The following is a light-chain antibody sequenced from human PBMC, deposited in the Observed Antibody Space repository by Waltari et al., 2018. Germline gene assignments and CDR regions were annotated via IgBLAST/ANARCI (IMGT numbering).Light chain of an antibody. CDR3: QKYGTLPAT. CDR2: DAS. V-gene: IGKV3-20*01. Sequence: DIFLTQSPGTLSLSPGDGPTLSCRASQSISRFLAWYQQKPGQAPRLLIYDASTRATGIPDRFSGSGSGTDFSLTISRLEPEDFAVYYCQKYGTLPATFGQGTKVEIK. CDR1: QSISRF. J-gene: IGKJ1*01.